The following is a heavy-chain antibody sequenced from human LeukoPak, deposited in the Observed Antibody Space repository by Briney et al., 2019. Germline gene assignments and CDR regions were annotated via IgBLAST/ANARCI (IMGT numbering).Heavy chain of an antibody. CDR3: ARDKYSPSYSYSDH. D-gene: IGHD5-12*01. CDR1: GYSLSSGYY. J-gene: IGHJ4*02. Sequence: SETLSLTCTVSGYSLSSGYYWGCSRLPTGKGLEWIGNLYPRGNTYYNPSLKSRDTSSLDTTKSQSSLKLISVTAADTAVYYCARDKYSPSYSYSDHWGLGTLVTVSS. V-gene: IGHV4-38-2*02. CDR2: LYPRGNT.